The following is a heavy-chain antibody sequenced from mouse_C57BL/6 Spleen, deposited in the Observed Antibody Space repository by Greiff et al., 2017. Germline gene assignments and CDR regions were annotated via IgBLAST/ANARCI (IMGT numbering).Heavy chain of an antibody. CDR1: GFTFTDYY. CDR2: IRNKANGYTT. CDR3: ARFNWDFYAMDY. V-gene: IGHV7-3*01. D-gene: IGHD4-1*02. Sequence: EVKLQESGGGLVQPGGSLSLSCAASGFTFTDYYMSWVRQPPGKALEWLGFIRNKANGYTTEYSASVKGRFTISRDNSQSILYLQMNALRAEDSATYYCARFNWDFYAMDYGGQGTSVTGSS. J-gene: IGHJ4*01.